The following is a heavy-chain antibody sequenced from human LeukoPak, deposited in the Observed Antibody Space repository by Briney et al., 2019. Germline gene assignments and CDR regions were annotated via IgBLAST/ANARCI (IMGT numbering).Heavy chain of an antibody. CDR1: GGSFSGYY. D-gene: IGHD6-13*01. CDR2: INHSGST. J-gene: IGHJ6*02. CDR3: AREAGGAAAGRDIYYYYGMDV. Sequence: SETLSLTCAVYGGSFSGYYWSWIRQPPGKGLEWIGEINHSGSTNYNPSLKSRVTISVDTSKNQFSLKLSSVTAADTAVYYCAREAGGAAAGRDIYYYYGMDVWGQGTMVTVSS. V-gene: IGHV4-34*01.